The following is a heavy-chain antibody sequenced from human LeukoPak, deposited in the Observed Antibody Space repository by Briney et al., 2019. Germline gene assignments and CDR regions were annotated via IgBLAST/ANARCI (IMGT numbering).Heavy chain of an antibody. Sequence: SETLSLTCTVSGGSISSYYWSWIRQPPGEGLEWIGYIYYSGSTNYNPSLKSRVTISVDTSKNQFSLKLSSVTAADTAVYYCASGGYCSSTSCYSDYWGQGTLVTVSS. CDR3: ASGGYCSSTSCYSDY. D-gene: IGHD2-2*02. CDR1: GGSISSYY. J-gene: IGHJ4*02. CDR2: IYYSGST. V-gene: IGHV4-59*01.